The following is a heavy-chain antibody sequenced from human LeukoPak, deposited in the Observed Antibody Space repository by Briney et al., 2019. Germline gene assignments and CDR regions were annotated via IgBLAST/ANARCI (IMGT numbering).Heavy chain of an antibody. CDR1: GFTVSSNY. J-gene: IGHJ4*02. V-gene: IGHV3-53*01. CDR3: AKESPQTYYYDSSGYYPY. D-gene: IGHD3-22*01. Sequence: GGSLRLSCAASGFTVSSNYMSWVRQAPGKGLEWVSVIYSCGSTYYADSVKGRFTISRDNSKNTLYLQMNSLRAEDTAVYYCAKESPQTYYYDSSGYYPYWGQGTLVTVSS. CDR2: IYSCGST.